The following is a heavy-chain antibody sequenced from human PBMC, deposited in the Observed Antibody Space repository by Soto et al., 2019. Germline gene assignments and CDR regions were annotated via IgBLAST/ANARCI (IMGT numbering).Heavy chain of an antibody. V-gene: IGHV4-34*01. CDR2: INHSGST. D-gene: IGHD2-15*01. CDR3: ARLVAAVYYYYYGMDV. Sequence: PSATLSLTCAVYGGSFSGYYWSWIRQPPGKGLEWIGEINHSGSTNYNPSLKSRVTISVDTSKNQFSLKLSSVTAADTAVYYCARLVAAVYYYYYGMDVWGQGTTVTVSS. CDR1: GGSFSGYY. J-gene: IGHJ6*02.